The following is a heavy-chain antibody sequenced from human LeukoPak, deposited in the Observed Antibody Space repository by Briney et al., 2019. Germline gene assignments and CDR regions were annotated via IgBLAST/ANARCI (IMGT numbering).Heavy chain of an antibody. CDR1: GGTFSSYA. V-gene: IGHV1-69*01. CDR2: IIPIFGTA. CDR3: AVIVVVPAATSTNWFDP. D-gene: IGHD2-2*01. Sequence: VASVKVSCKASGGTFSSYAISWVRQAPGQGLEWVGGIIPIFGTANYAQKFQGRVTITADGSTSTAYMELSSLRSEDTAVYYCAVIVVVPAATSTNWFDPWGQGTLVTVSS. J-gene: IGHJ5*02.